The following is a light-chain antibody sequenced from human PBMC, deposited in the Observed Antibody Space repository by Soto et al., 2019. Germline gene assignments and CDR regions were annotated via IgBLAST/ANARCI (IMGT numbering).Light chain of an antibody. V-gene: IGKV3-15*01. CDR3: QHYNNWPWT. Sequence: EIVMTQSPATLSVSPGERATLSCRASQSVSSNLAWYQQKPGQAPRLLIYGASTRATGIPARFSGSGSGTEFTLTITSLQSEDFAVYYCQHYNNWPWTLGQRTKVEI. CDR2: GAS. CDR1: QSVSSN. J-gene: IGKJ1*01.